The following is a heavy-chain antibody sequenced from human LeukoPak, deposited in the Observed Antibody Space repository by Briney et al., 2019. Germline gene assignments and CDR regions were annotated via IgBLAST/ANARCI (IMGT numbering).Heavy chain of an antibody. Sequence: GGSLRLSCAASGFTFRSYGMHWVRQAPGKGLEWVAFIRYDGSNKYYADSVKGRFTISRDNSKNTLYLQMNSLRAEDTAVYYCEIWSGYYKDFDYWGQGTLVTVSS. CDR3: EIWSGYYKDFDY. D-gene: IGHD3-3*01. CDR1: GFTFRSYG. J-gene: IGHJ4*02. V-gene: IGHV3-30*02. CDR2: IRYDGSNK.